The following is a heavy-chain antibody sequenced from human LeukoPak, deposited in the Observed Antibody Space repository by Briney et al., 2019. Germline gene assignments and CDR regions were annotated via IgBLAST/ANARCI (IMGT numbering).Heavy chain of an antibody. D-gene: IGHD4-17*01. CDR1: GFTFSDYY. J-gene: IGHJ4*02. Sequence: GGSLRLSCAASGFTFSDYYMSWIRQAPGKGLEWVSYISSSGSTIYYADSVKGRFTISRDNAKNSLYLKMNSLRAEDTAVYYCASTPGEGDYVYPFFDYWGQGTLVTVSS. V-gene: IGHV3-11*01. CDR3: ASTPGEGDYVYPFFDY. CDR2: ISSSGSTI.